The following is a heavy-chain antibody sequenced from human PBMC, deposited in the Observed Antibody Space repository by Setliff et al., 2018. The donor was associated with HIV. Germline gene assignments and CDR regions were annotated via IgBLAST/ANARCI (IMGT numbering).Heavy chain of an antibody. J-gene: IGHJ4*02. CDR1: GYSFNTYW. V-gene: IGHV5-51*01. CDR2: IYPGDSDT. D-gene: IGHD6-19*01. Sequence: GESLKISCQGSGYSFNTYWIGWVRQMPGKGLEWMGIIYPGDSDTTYSPSFQGQVTMSVDKSITTAYLQWSSLKASDTGIYYCARRGWGGGWYPDYWGQGTLVTVSS. CDR3: ARRGWGGGWYPDY.